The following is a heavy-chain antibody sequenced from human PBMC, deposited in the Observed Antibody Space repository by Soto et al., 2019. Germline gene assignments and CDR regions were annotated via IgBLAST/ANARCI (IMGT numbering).Heavy chain of an antibody. Sequence: QVQLQESGPGLVKPSETLSLTCTVSGGSISSYYWSWIRQPPGKGLEWIGYIYYSGSTNYNPSLQSRVTLSVVTSKNHFSLKLSSVTAADTAVYYCARHDLEWELLVDYWGQGTLVTVSS. D-gene: IGHD1-26*01. CDR1: GGSISSYY. CDR2: IYYSGST. CDR3: ARHDLEWELLVDY. V-gene: IGHV4-59*01. J-gene: IGHJ4*02.